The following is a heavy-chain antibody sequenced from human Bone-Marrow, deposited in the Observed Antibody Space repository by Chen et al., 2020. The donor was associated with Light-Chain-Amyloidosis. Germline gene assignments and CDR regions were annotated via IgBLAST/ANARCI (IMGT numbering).Heavy chain of an antibody. D-gene: IGHD4-4*01. CDR3: ARAVDYSNYGWFDP. J-gene: IGHJ5*02. Sequence: QVQLQESGRGLMKPSETLSLPCSVSGGSTRSSSHYWGWIRQPPRKGLAWIGSVYYSGRTYYSPSLKSRVSISIDTSKNQFTLRLTSVTAADSAVYFCARAVDYSNYGWFDPWGQGTLVTVSS. CDR1: GGSTRSSSHY. V-gene: IGHV4-39*01. CDR2: VYYSGRT.